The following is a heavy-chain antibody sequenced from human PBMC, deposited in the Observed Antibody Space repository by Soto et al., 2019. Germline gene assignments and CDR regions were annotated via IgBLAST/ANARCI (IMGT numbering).Heavy chain of an antibody. CDR1: GFTVSSNY. D-gene: IGHD3-10*01. J-gene: IGHJ6*02. CDR3: ARPMGASRMEG. V-gene: IGHV3-53*01. CDR2: IYSGGST. Sequence: PGGSLRRSFASSGFTVSSNYMSWDRQAPGEGLGLVSVIYSGGSTYYADSVKGRFTISRDNAKNTLYLQMNSLRAEDTAVYYRARPMGASRMEGWGQVTRVSVSS.